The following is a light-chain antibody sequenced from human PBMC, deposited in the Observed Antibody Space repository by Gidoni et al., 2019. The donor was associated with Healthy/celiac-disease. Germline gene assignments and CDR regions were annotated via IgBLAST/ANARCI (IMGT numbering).Light chain of an antibody. J-gene: IGKJ4*01. Sequence: DIQTTQSPSSLSASVGDRVTITCRASQSISSYLNWYQQTPGNAPKLLIYAASSLHSGVSSRFSGSGSGTDFTLTISSLQPEDFATYYCQRSYSTPLTFGGGTKVEIK. CDR1: QSISSY. V-gene: IGKV1-39*01. CDR2: AAS. CDR3: QRSYSTPLT.